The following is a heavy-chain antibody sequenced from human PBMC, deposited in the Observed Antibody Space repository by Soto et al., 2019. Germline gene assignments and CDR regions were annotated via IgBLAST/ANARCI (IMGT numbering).Heavy chain of an antibody. D-gene: IGHD6-6*01. Sequence: GSGPTLVNPTQTLTLTCTFSGVSLSTSGVGVGWFRQPPGKALEWLALIYWDDDKRYSPSLKSRLTITKDTSKKQVVLTMTNMDPVDTATYYCANRPGSSSFEGLNWFDPWGQGTLVTVSS. V-gene: IGHV2-5*02. CDR3: ANRPGSSSFEGLNWFDP. J-gene: IGHJ5*02. CDR1: GVSLSTSGVG. CDR2: IYWDDDK.